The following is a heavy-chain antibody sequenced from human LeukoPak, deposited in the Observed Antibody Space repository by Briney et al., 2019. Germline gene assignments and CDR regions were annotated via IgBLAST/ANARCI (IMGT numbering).Heavy chain of an antibody. CDR1: GFTFSSYA. V-gene: IGHV3-64D*09. CDR2: ITSNGGST. CDR3: VKSPHSNSWLYNLFDP. D-gene: IGHD6-13*01. Sequence: SGGSLRLSCSASGFTFSSYAMHWVRQAPGKGLEYVSTITSNGGSTYYADSVKGRFTISRDNSKNTLYLQMSSLRGEDTAVYYCVKSPHSNSWLYNLFDPWGPGTLVTVSS. J-gene: IGHJ5*02.